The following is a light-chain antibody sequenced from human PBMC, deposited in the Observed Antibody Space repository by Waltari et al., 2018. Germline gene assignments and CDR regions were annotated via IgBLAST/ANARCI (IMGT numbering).Light chain of an antibody. Sequence: SYVLTQPPSVSVAPGKTARITCGGNNIGGKSGHWYQEKPGQAPVLVVYVNSDRPSGIPERFSGSNSGNTATLTISRVEAGDEADYYCQVWDSSSDHVVFGGGTKLTVL. V-gene: IGLV3-21*03. CDR2: VNS. CDR3: QVWDSSSDHVV. J-gene: IGLJ2*01. CDR1: NIGGKS.